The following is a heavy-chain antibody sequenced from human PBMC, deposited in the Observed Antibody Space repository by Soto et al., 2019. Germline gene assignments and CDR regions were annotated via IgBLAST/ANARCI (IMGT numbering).Heavy chain of an antibody. CDR2: IWYDGSNK. V-gene: IGHV3-33*01. CDR3: ARDSFKDTWFGELFRHYYYSSGMDV. J-gene: IGHJ6*02. CDR1: GFTFSSYG. D-gene: IGHD3-10*01. Sequence: GGSLRLSCAASGFTFSSYGMHWVRQAPGKGLEWVAVIWYDGSNKYYADSVKGRFTISRDNSKNTLYLQMNSLRAEDTAVYYCARDSFKDTWFGELFRHYYYSSGMDVWGHGTPVTVSS.